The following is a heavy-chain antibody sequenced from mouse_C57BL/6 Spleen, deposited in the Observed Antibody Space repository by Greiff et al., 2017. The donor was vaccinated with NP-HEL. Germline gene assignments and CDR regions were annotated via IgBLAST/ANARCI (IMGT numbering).Heavy chain of an antibody. CDR2: IDPENGGS. Sequence: QVHVKQSGAELVRPGASVTLSCKASGYTFTDYEMHWVKQTPVHGLEWIGAIDPENGGSAHNQKFKGKAILTADKSSSTAYMELRSLTSEDSAVYYCTRGGFFDYWGQGTTLTVSS. V-gene: IGHV1-15*01. CDR1: GYTFTDYE. CDR3: TRGGFFDY. J-gene: IGHJ2*01.